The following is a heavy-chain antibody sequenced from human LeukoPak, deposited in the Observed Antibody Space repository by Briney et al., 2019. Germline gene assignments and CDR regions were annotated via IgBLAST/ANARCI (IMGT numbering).Heavy chain of an antibody. CDR3: ARVIGSYSL. D-gene: IGHD1-26*01. V-gene: IGHV4-59*01. CDR1: GGSISSYS. Sequence: PSETLSLTCTVSGGSISSYSWTWIRQPPGKGLEWIGYIYYSGSTHYNPSLISRVTMSIDTSKNQFSLRVTSVTAADTAVYYCARVIGSYSLWGQGTLVTVSS. CDR2: IYYSGST. J-gene: IGHJ4*02.